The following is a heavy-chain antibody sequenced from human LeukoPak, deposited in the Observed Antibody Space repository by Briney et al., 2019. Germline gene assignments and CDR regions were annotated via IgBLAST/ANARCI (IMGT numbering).Heavy chain of an antibody. V-gene: IGHV1-46*01. J-gene: IGHJ3*02. CDR1: GGTFSSYA. CDR3: AREDAGSSAQSPHAFDI. CDR2: INPSGGST. Sequence: GASVKVSCKASGGTFSSYAFSWVRQAPGQGLEWMGIINPSGGSTSYAQKFQGRVTVTMGMSTSTVYMEMSSLRSEDTAVYYCAREDAGSSAQSPHAFDIWGQGTMVTVSS. D-gene: IGHD1-26*01.